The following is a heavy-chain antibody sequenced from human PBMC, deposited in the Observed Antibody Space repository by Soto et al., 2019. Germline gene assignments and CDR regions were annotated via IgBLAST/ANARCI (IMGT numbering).Heavy chain of an antibody. CDR3: ARVKIGWSVDY. J-gene: IGHJ4*02. Sequence: SETLSLTCAVSGGSINSGGYSWSWIRQPPGKGLEWIGYIYYSGSTYYNPSLKSRVTISVDTSKNQFSLKLSSVTAADTAVYYCARVKIGWSVDYWGQGTLVTVSS. CDR2: IYYSGST. V-gene: IGHV4-30-2*05. CDR1: GGSINSGGYS.